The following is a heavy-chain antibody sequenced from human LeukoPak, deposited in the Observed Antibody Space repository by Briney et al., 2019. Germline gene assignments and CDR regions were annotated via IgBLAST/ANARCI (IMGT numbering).Heavy chain of an antibody. CDR3: ARDFGPYGSGSYYKH. J-gene: IGHJ1*01. CDR1: GFTFSSYG. D-gene: IGHD3-10*01. V-gene: IGHV3-33*01. Sequence: GGSLRLSCAASGFTFSSYGMHWVRQAPGKGLEWVAVIWYDGSNKYYADSVKGRFTISRDNSKNTLYLQMNSLRAEDTAVYYCARDFGPYGSGSYYKHWGQGTLVTVSS. CDR2: IWYDGSNK.